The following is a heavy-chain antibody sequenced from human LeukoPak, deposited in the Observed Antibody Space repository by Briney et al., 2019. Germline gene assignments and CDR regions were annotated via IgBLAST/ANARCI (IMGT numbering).Heavy chain of an antibody. CDR3: ARVWFGELLSTYYFDY. V-gene: IGHV3-7*01. CDR2: IKQDGSEK. J-gene: IGHJ4*02. D-gene: IGHD3-10*01. CDR1: RFTFSSYW. Sequence: GGSLRLSCAASRFTFSSYWMSWVRQAPGKGLEWVANIKQDGSEKYYVDSVKGRFTISSDNAKNSLYLQMNSLRAEDTAVYYCARVWFGELLSTYYFDYWGQGTLVTVSS.